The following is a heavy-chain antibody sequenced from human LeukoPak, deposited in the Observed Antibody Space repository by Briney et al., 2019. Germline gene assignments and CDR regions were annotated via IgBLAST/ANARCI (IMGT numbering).Heavy chain of an antibody. J-gene: IGHJ4*02. CDR2: IWYDGSNK. CDR3: ARDSGYSSGYPFDY. V-gene: IGHV3-33*01. CDR1: GFTFSSYG. Sequence: GGSLRLSCAASGFTFSSYGMHWVRQAPGKGLEWVAVIWYDGSNKYYADSVKGRFTISRDNSKNTLYLQMNSLRAEDTAVYYCARDSGYSSGYPFDYWGQGTLVAVSS. D-gene: IGHD2-15*01.